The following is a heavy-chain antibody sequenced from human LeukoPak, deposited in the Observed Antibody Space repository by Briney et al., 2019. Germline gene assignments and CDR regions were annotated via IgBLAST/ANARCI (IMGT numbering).Heavy chain of an antibody. CDR2: INSDGSST. V-gene: IGHV3-74*01. CDR1: GFTFGSYW. J-gene: IGHJ4*02. Sequence: PGGSLRLSCAASGFTFGSYWMHWVRQAPGKGLVWVSRINSDGSSTSYADSVKGRFTISRDNAKNTLYLQMNSLRAEDTAVYYCAREGRGSYYLYYFDYWGQGTLVTVSS. D-gene: IGHD1-26*01. CDR3: AREGRGSYYLYYFDY.